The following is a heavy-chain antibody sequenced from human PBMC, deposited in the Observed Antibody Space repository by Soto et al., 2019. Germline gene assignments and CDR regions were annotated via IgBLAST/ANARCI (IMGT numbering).Heavy chain of an antibody. Sequence: SEPLRLKSTVSGGTVSSASYHWILNRHPGGKGLEWIGYIYYSGSTNYNPSLKCRVTISVETSKNQFSLKLSSVNAADTAVYYCARYVRYCSSTSCLTPGDYWGQGTLV. D-gene: IGHD2-2*01. J-gene: IGHJ4*02. CDR1: GGTVSSASYH. CDR2: IYYSGST. CDR3: ARYVRYCSSTSCLTPGDY. V-gene: IGHV4-61*01.